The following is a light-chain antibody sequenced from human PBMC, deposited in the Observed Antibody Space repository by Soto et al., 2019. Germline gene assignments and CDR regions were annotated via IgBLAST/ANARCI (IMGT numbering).Light chain of an antibody. CDR2: GAS. V-gene: IGKV3-20*01. CDR1: LRGSSTY. CDR3: QQYASSPTT. Sequence: EIGLTQSPGTLSLSPGERATLSCRARLRGSSTYLVWYQQKRGQAPTLLIYGASSRTTGIPDRISGSGSGTDFTLTISRLDPEDFAVYYCQQYASSPTTFGGGTKVEIK. J-gene: IGKJ4*01.